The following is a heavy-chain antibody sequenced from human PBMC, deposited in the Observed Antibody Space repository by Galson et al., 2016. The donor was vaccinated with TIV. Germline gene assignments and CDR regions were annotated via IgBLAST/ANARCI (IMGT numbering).Heavy chain of an antibody. CDR1: GDTFSMYT. D-gene: IGHD3-22*01. V-gene: IGHV1-24*01. J-gene: IGHJ4*02. CDR2: FDPEDGET. Sequence: SVKVSCKASGDTFSMYTLRWVRQTPEKSLEWMGGFDPEDGETVYAQKFQGRVSMTEDTFTDTAYMELSSLVSDDTAVYYCATDLVYYYDSSGYSWGQGTLVTVSS. CDR3: ATDLVYYYDSSGYS.